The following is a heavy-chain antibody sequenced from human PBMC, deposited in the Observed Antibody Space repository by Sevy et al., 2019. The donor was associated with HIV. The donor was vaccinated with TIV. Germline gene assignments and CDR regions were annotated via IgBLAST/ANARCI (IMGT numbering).Heavy chain of an antibody. CDR3: AAGPGYNSGWAFDY. Sequence: ASVKVSCEASGFTFDNSAVQWVRQARGQRLEWIGWIVVGSGSSNYAQKFQGRVTITRDMSTSTAYMEVSGLRGEDTAVYYCAAGPGYNSGWAFDYWGQGTLVTVSS. CDR1: GFTFDNSA. J-gene: IGHJ4*02. CDR2: IVVGSGSS. V-gene: IGHV1-58*01. D-gene: IGHD6-19*01.